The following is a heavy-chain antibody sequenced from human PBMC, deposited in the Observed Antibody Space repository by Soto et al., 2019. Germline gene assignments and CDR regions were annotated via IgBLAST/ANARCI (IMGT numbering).Heavy chain of an antibody. Sequence: SQTLSLTCAMSGDSVSSNSATWNLIRQSPSRGLEWLGRTYYRSKWYYDYAVSVKSRITINPDTSKNQFSLQLNSVTPEDTAVYYCARDPVTAADYFDYWGPGTLVTVSS. V-gene: IGHV6-1*01. CDR3: ARDPVTAADYFDY. CDR1: GDSVSSNSAT. J-gene: IGHJ4*02. D-gene: IGHD6-13*01. CDR2: TYYRSKWYY.